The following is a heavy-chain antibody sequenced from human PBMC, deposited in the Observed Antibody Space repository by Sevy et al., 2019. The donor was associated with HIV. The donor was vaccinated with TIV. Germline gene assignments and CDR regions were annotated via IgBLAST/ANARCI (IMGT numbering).Heavy chain of an antibody. CDR3: ARGQQLVDDY. CDR2: INHSGST. CDR1: GGSFSGYY. V-gene: IGHV4-34*01. Sequence: SETLSLTCAVYGGSFSGYYWSWIRQPPGKGLEWIGEINHSGSTNYNPALKSRVTISVDTSKNQFSLKLSSVTAADTAVYYCARGQQLVDDYWGQGTLVTVSS. D-gene: IGHD6-13*01. J-gene: IGHJ4*02.